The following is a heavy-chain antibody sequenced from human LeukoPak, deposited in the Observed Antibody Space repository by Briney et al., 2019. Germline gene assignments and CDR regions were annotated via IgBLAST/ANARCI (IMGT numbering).Heavy chain of an antibody. Sequence: GGSLRLSCAASGFTFSSYAMHWARQAPGKGLEYISAISTNGGRTYYANSVKGRFTISRDNSKNTMYLQMGGLRAEDMGVYYCARPGLEDGMDVWGQGTTVFVSS. CDR2: ISTNGGRT. CDR3: ARPGLEDGMDV. CDR1: GFTFSSYA. D-gene: IGHD6-19*01. V-gene: IGHV3-64*01. J-gene: IGHJ6*02.